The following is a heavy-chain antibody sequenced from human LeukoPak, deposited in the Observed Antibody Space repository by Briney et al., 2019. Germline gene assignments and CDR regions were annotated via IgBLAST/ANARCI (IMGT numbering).Heavy chain of an antibody. CDR1: GYTFTSYG. CDR3: ARDLGYYYDSSGYYYGGY. D-gene: IGHD3-22*01. Sequence: ASVKVSCKASGYTFTSYGISWVRQAPGQGLEWMGWISAYNGNTNYAQKLQGRVTMTTDTSTSTAYMELRSLRSDDTAVYYCARDLGYYYDSSGYYYGGYWGQGTLVTVSS. V-gene: IGHV1-18*01. CDR2: ISAYNGNT. J-gene: IGHJ4*02.